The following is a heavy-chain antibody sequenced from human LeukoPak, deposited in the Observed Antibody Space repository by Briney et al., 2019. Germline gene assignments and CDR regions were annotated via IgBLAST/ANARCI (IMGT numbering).Heavy chain of an antibody. CDR2: ISSSGSTI. CDR1: GFTFSSYE. J-gene: IGHJ4*02. CDR3: ARAYYDYVWGSYRPFDY. Sequence: GGSLRLSCAASGFTFSSYEMNWVRQAPGKGLEGVSYISSSGSTIYYADSVKGRFTISRDNAKNSLYLQMNSLRAEDTAVYYCARAYYDYVWGSYRPFDYWGQGTLVTVSS. V-gene: IGHV3-48*03. D-gene: IGHD3-16*02.